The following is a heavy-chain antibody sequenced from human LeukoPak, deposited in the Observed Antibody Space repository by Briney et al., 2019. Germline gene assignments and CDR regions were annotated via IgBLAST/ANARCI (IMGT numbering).Heavy chain of an antibody. J-gene: IGHJ6*02. CDR1: GFTFSSYS. Sequence: GGSLRLSCTASGFTFSSYSMNWVRQAPGKGLEWVSYIVSSSSTIYYADSVKGRFTISRDNARNSLYLQMKSLRAEDTAVYYCARFLYRQGMGVWGQGTTVTVSS. D-gene: IGHD3-16*02. CDR2: IVSSSSTI. CDR3: ARFLYRQGMGV. V-gene: IGHV3-48*01.